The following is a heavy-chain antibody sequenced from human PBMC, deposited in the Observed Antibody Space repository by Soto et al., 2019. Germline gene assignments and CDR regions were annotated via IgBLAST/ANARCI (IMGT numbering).Heavy chain of an antibody. D-gene: IGHD3-22*01. Sequence: KPSETLSLTCTVSGASIHSGDYYWSWIRQPPGKGLEWIGYIYYSGSIYHNPSLKSRVIISVDMPKNQFSLKLSSVTAADTAVYYCATVPTYYYDGSGYANAFDVWGQGTMVTVSS. CDR3: ATVPTYYYDGSGYANAFDV. CDR2: IYYSGSI. CDR1: GASIHSGDYY. V-gene: IGHV4-30-4*01. J-gene: IGHJ3*01.